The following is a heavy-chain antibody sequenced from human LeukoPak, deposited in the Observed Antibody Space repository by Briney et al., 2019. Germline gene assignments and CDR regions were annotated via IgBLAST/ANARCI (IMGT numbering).Heavy chain of an antibody. CDR3: ARASDYDSGGYYIGGTFDY. J-gene: IGHJ4*02. Sequence: SETLSLTCTVSGGSISSYYWSWIRQPPGKGLEWIGYIYYSGSTNYNPSLKSRVTISVDTSKNQFSLKLSSVTAADTAVYYCARASDYDSGGYYIGGTFDYWGQGTLVTVSS. V-gene: IGHV4-59*01. CDR2: IYYSGST. CDR1: GGSISSYY. D-gene: IGHD3-22*01.